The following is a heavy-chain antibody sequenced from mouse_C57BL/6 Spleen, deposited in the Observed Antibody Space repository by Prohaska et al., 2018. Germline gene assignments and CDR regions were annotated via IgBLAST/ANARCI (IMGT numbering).Heavy chain of an antibody. V-gene: IGHV1-55*01. CDR2: IYPGSGST. J-gene: IGHJ1*03. Sequence: QVQLQQPGAELVKPGASVKMSCKASGYTFTSYWITWVKQRPGQGLEWIGDIYPGSGSTNYNEKFKSKATLTVDTSSSTAYMQLSSLTSEDSAVYYCARRDHGSGYWYFDVWGTGTTVTVSS. CDR1: GYTFTSYW. D-gene: IGHD1-1*01. CDR3: ARRDHGSGYWYFDV.